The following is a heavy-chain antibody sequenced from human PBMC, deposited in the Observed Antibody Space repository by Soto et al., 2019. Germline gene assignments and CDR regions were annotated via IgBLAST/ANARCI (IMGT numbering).Heavy chain of an antibody. D-gene: IGHD6-19*01. Sequence: GGSLRLSCAASGFAFSNSWMSWVRQAPGKGLEWVANMKEDGTEIWYMDSVKGRFTISRDNSKNTLYLQMNSLRAEDTAVYYCASRTSGWYFDYWGQGTLVTVSS. CDR3: ASRTSGWYFDY. CDR1: GFAFSNSW. J-gene: IGHJ4*02. CDR2: MKEDGTEI. V-gene: IGHV3-7*03.